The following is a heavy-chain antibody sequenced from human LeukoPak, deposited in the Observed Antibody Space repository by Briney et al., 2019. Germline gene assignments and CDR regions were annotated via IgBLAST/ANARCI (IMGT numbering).Heavy chain of an antibody. D-gene: IGHD3-3*01. V-gene: IGHV3-30*02. J-gene: IGHJ6*03. Sequence: PGGSLRLSCAASGFTFSSYGMHWVRQAPGKGLEWVAFIRYDGRNKYYADSVKGRFTISRDNSKNTLYLQMNSLRSDDTAVYYCARFSRDNGDYYYYMDVWGKGTTVTISS. CDR3: ARFSRDNGDYYYYMDV. CDR2: IRYDGRNK. CDR1: GFTFSSYG.